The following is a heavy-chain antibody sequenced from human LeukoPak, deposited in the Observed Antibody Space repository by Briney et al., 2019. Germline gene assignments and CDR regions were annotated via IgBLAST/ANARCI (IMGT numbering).Heavy chain of an antibody. V-gene: IGHV3-9*01. CDR1: GFTFDDYA. D-gene: IGHD5-18*01. CDR2: ISWNSGSI. Sequence: GGSLRLSCAASGFTFDDYAMHWVRQAPGKGLEWVSGISWNSGSIGYTDSVKGRFTISRDNAKNSLYLQMNSLRAEDTALYYCAKGGYSYGYYFDYWGQGTLVTVSS. CDR3: AKGGYSYGYYFDY. J-gene: IGHJ4*02.